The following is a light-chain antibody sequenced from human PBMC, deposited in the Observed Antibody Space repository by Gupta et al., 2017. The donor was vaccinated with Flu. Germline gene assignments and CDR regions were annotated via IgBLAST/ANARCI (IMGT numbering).Light chain of an antibody. CDR3: ATWDSNWNMGV. V-gene: IGLV1-51*02. J-gene: IGLJ3*02. Sequence: QSVLTQPPSVSAAPGQTVTIPRSGSSSNLGNNFVSWCQQFPGTAPTHLIYEDIKRPSGIPDRFSGSKSVASVALGITGLQPGDEADYYCATWDSNWNMGVFGGGTKLTVL. CDR1: SSNLGNNF. CDR2: EDI.